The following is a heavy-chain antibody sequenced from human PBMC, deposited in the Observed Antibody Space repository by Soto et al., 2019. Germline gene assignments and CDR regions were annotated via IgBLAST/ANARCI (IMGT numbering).Heavy chain of an antibody. D-gene: IGHD2-21*01. V-gene: IGHV3-21*04. J-gene: IGHJ4*02. Sequence: AGCLRIACAASRVTFSSYSMNWVRQAPGKGLEWVSSISSSSSYIYYADSVKGRFTISRDNAKNSLYLQMNSLRAEDTAVYYCARDSPLPFDYWGQGTLVTV. CDR2: ISSSSSYI. CDR3: ARDSPLPFDY. CDR1: RVTFSSYS.